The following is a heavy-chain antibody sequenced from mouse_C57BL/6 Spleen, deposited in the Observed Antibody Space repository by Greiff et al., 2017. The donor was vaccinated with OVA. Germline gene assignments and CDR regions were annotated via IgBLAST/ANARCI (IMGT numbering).Heavy chain of an antibody. CDR3: ARDEGDGYYPFDY. D-gene: IGHD2-3*01. V-gene: IGHV3-5*01. CDR1: GISITTGNYR. J-gene: IGHJ2*01. CDR2: IYYSGTI. Sequence: EVQLQQSGPGLVKPSQTVFLTCTVTGISITTGNYRWSWIRQFPGNKLEWIGYIYYSGTITYNPSLTSRTTITRDTPKNQFFLEMNSLTAEDTATYYCARDEGDGYYPFDYWGQGTTLTVSS.